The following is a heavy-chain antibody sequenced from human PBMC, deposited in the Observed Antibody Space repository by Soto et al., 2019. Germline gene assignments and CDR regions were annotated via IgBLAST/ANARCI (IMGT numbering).Heavy chain of an antibody. Sequence: GESLKISCKGSGYSFTSYWISWVRQMPGKGLEWMGRIDPSDSYTNYSPSFQGHVTISADKSISTAYLQWSSLKASDTAMYYCARLIRVGYSSFRSGMDVWGQGTTVTVSS. CDR2: IDPSDSYT. D-gene: IGHD6-13*01. CDR3: ARLIRVGYSSFRSGMDV. V-gene: IGHV5-10-1*01. CDR1: GYSFTSYW. J-gene: IGHJ6*02.